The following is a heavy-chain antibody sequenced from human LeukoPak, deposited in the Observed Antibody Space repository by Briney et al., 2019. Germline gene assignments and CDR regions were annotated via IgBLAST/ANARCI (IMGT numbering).Heavy chain of an antibody. J-gene: IGHJ5*02. Sequence: GGSLRLSCAASGFTFSSYAMHWVRQAPGKGLEWVAVISYDGSNKYYADSVKGRFTISRDNSKNTLSLQMNSLRAEDTAVYYCARFEAIQLSWFDPWGQGTLVTVSS. V-gene: IGHV3-30-3*01. CDR3: ARFEAIQLSWFDP. D-gene: IGHD5-18*01. CDR1: GFTFSSYA. CDR2: ISYDGSNK.